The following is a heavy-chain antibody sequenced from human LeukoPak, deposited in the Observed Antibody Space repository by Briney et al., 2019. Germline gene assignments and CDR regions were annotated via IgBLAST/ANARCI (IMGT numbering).Heavy chain of an antibody. V-gene: IGHV4-39*01. D-gene: IGHD2-15*01. CDR2: AYYSGST. CDR3: ASFGYCSGGSCYPPGY. Sequence: SETLSLTCTVSGASITSSSYYWGWIRHPPGKGLEWIGRAYYSGSTYYNSSVKSRVIISGDTSKNQFSLKMTSVTAADTAMYYCASFGYCSGGSCYPPGYWGQGTLVIVSS. J-gene: IGHJ4*02. CDR1: GASITSSSYY.